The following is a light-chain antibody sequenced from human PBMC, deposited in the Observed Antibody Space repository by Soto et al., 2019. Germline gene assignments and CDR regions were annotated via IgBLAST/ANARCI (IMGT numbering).Light chain of an antibody. CDR3: QQRSNWPPSIT. Sequence: FLTQSPATLSLSPGERVTLSCRASQSVTTYLAWYQQKPGQPPRLLIYDASTRATGVPARFSGSGSGTDFSLTISSLEPEDFAIYYCQQRSNWPPSITFG. CDR2: DAS. J-gene: IGKJ5*01. V-gene: IGKV3-11*01. CDR1: QSVTTY.